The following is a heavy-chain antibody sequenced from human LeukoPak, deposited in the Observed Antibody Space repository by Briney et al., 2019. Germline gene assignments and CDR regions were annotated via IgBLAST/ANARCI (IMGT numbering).Heavy chain of an antibody. J-gene: IGHJ4*02. CDR1: GGFISGHY. Sequence: PSETLSLTCTVSGGFISGHYLSWIRQPPGKRLEWIGYIYHSGTTSYKPSLKSRLTLSVDTSENQFSLELTSVTAADTAVYYCARQNPAASGQGLDYWGQGTLVTVSS. CDR3: ARQNPAASGQGLDY. D-gene: IGHD6-13*01. CDR2: IYHSGTT. V-gene: IGHV4-59*08.